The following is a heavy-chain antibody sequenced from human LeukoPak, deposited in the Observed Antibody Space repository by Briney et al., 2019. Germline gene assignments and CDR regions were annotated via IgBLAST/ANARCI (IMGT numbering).Heavy chain of an antibody. CDR2: IYYSGST. CDR1: GGSISSGGYY. Sequence: SETLSLTCTVSGGSISSGGYYWSWIRQHPGKGLEWIGYIYYSGSTYYNPSLKSRVTISVDTSKNQFSLKLSSVTAVDTAVYYCARGLTGTHWGHFDYWGQGTLVTVSS. D-gene: IGHD1-20*01. CDR3: ARGLTGTHWGHFDY. V-gene: IGHV4-31*03. J-gene: IGHJ4*02.